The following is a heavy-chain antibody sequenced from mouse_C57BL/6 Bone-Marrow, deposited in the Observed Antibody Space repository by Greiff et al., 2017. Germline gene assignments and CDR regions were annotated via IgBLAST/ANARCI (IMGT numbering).Heavy chain of an antibody. V-gene: IGHV1-72*01. J-gene: IGHJ3*01. Sequence: VKLQQPGAELVKPGASVKLSCKASGYTFTSYWMHWVKQRPGRGLEWIGRIDPNSGGTKYNEKFKSKATLTVAKPSSTAYMQLSSLTSEDSAVYYCARGRLRRGAWFADWGQGTLVTVSA. CDR2: IDPNSGGT. CDR1: GYTFTSYW. D-gene: IGHD2-4*01. CDR3: ARGRLRRGAWFAD.